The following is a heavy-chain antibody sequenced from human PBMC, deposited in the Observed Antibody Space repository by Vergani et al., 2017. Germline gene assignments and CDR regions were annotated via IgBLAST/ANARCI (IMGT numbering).Heavy chain of an antibody. CDR2: IIPILGIA. Sequence: QVQLVQSGAEVKKPGSSVKVSCKASGGTFSSYTISWVRQAPGQGLEWMGRIIPILGIANYAQKFQGRVTITADKSTSTAYMELSSLRSEDTAVYYCAGGGDGYKYYFDYWGQGTLVTVSS. CDR3: AGGGDGYKYYFDY. V-gene: IGHV1-69*02. J-gene: IGHJ4*02. CDR1: GGTFSSYT. D-gene: IGHD5-24*01.